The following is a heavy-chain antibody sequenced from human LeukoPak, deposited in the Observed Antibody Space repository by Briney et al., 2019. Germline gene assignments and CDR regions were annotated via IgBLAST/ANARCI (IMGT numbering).Heavy chain of an antibody. CDR1: GFTFSSYW. D-gene: IGHD5-24*01. CDR3: AREDVNNWFDP. J-gene: IGHJ5*02. V-gene: IGHV3-7*01. Sequence: GGSLRLSXAASGFTFSSYWMSWIRQAPGKGLEWVANIKQDGSEKYYVDSVKGRFTISRDNAKNSLYLQMNSLRAEDTAVYYCAREDVNNWFDPWGQGTLVTVSS. CDR2: IKQDGSEK.